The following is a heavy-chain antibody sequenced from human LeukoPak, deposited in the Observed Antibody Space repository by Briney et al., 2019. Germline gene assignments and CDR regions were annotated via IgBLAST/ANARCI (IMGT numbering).Heavy chain of an antibody. CDR1: GDSISSYY. Sequence: SETLSLTCTVSGDSISSYYWSWIRQPAGKGLEWIGYFHNSGTSTYNPSLKSRVTISADTSKNQFSLKLNSLTTADTAVYYCTRGAGWLIDYWGQGILVTVSS. J-gene: IGHJ4*02. CDR3: TRGAGWLIDY. V-gene: IGHV4-59*01. D-gene: IGHD3-16*01. CDR2: FHNSGTS.